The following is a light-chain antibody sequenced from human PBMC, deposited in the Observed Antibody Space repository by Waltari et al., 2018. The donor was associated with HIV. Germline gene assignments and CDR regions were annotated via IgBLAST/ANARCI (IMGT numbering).Light chain of an antibody. V-gene: IGLV3-9*01. CDR1: NIGSKN. CDR3: QVGDSSTGVV. CDR2: RNS. Sequence: SDELTQSLSVSVALGQTARLTCGGHNIGSKNVHWYQQKPGQAPVLVIYRNSNRPSGIHGRFSGSTWKNTATMTISRDQAEDEDDYYCQVGDSSTGVVFGGGTKLTVL. J-gene: IGLJ2*01.